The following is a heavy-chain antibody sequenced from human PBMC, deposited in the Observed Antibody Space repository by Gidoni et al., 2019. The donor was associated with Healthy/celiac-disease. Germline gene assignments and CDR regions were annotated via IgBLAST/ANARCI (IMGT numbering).Heavy chain of an antibody. CDR1: GFTFSNAW. V-gene: IGHV3-15*01. J-gene: IGHJ3*02. CDR3: TTGPLVIRLDPTSYDAFDI. CDR2: IKSNTGGGTT. D-gene: IGHD2-21*01. Sequence: EVQLVESGGGLVKPGGSLRLSCAASGFTFSNAWMSWVRQAPGKGLGWVGRIKSNTGGGTTDYAAPVNGRFTISSDDSNTTLYQQMSSLKTENTALYYCTTGPLVIRLDPTSYDAFDIWGQGTMVTVSS.